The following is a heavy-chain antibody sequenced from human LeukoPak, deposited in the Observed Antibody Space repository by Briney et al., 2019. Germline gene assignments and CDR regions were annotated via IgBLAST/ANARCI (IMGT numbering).Heavy chain of an antibody. CDR3: ARDNPEFDY. J-gene: IGHJ4*02. CDR2: IWYDGSNK. Sequence: HPGRSLRLSCAASGFTFSSYGMHWVRQAPGKGLEWVAVIWYDGSNKYYADSVKGRFTISRDNSKNTLYLQMSGLRAEDTAVYYCARDNPEFDYWGQGTLVTVSS. V-gene: IGHV3-33*01. CDR1: GFTFSSYG. D-gene: IGHD1-14*01.